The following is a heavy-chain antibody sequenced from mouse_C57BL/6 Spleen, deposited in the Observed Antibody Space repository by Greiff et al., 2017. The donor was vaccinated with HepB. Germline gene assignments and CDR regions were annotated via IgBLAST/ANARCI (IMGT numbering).Heavy chain of an antibody. V-gene: IGHV5-4*01. CDR1: GFTFSSYA. CDR3: ARDRDWDYAMDY. J-gene: IGHJ4*01. Sequence: EVKLMESGGGLVKPGGSLKLSCAASGFTFSSYAMSWVRQTPEKRLEWVATISDGGSYTYYPDKVKGRFTISRDNAKNNLYLQMRHLKSEDTAMYYCARDRDWDYAMDYWGQGTSVTVSS. D-gene: IGHD4-1*01. CDR2: ISDGGSYT.